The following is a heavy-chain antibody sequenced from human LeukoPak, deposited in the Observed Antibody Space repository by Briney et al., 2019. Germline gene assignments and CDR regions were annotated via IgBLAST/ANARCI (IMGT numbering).Heavy chain of an antibody. CDR3: ARIKQLERLDDAFDI. CDR1: GGTFSSYA. J-gene: IGHJ3*02. Sequence: SVKVSCKASGGTFSSYAISWVRQAPGQGLEWRGGIIPIFGTANYAQKFQGRVTITTDESTSTAYMELSSLRSEDTAVYYCARIKQLERLDDAFDIWGQGTMVTVSS. D-gene: IGHD1-1*01. V-gene: IGHV1-69*05. CDR2: IIPIFGTA.